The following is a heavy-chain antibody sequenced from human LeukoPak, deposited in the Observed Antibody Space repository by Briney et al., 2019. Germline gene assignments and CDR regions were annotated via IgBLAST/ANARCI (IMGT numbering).Heavy chain of an antibody. CDR1: GYTFTSYG. CDR2: ISAYNGNT. D-gene: IGHD3-3*01. J-gene: IGHJ6*02. Sequence: ASVKVSCKASGYTFTSYGISWVRQAPGQGLEWMGWISAYNGNTNYAQKLLGRVTMTTDTSTSTAYMELRSLRSDDTAVYYCARDQHYDFWGPGGYYYYGMDVWGQGTTVTVSS. CDR3: ARDQHYDFWGPGGYYYYGMDV. V-gene: IGHV1-18*01.